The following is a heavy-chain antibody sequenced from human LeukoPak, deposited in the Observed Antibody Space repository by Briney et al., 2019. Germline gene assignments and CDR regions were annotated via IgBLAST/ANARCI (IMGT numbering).Heavy chain of an antibody. CDR3: AKGGASVTRYVDY. J-gene: IGHJ4*02. Sequence: GGSLRLSCTASGFTFSDYNMHWVRQAPGKGLEWVSSLSGRSSYIYYADSLRGRFTISRDNSKNSLYLQMNSLRPEDTAVYYCAKGGASVTRYVDYWGQGTLVTVSS. CDR2: LSGRSSYI. CDR1: GFTFSDYN. V-gene: IGHV3-21*01. D-gene: IGHD4-17*01.